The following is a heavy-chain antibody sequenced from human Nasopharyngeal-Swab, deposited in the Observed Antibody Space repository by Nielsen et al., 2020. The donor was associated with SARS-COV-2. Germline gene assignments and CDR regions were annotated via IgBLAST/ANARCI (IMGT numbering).Heavy chain of an antibody. CDR3: ARGGYSSGWPDRYGMDV. D-gene: IGHD6-19*01. V-gene: IGHV5-51*01. CDR2: IYPGDSDT. Sequence: KVFCKGSGYSFTSYWIGWVRQMPGKGLEWMGIIYPGDSDTRYSPSFQGQVTISADKSISTAYLQWSSLKASDTAMYYCARGGYSSGWPDRYGMDVWGQGTTVTVSS. CDR1: GYSFTSYW. J-gene: IGHJ6*02.